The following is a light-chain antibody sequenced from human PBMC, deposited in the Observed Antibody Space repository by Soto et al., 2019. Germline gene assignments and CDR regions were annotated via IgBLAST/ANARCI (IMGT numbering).Light chain of an antibody. V-gene: IGKV1-33*01. CDR3: QQYDNLPPG. CDR1: QDISNY. J-gene: IGKJ4*02. Sequence: DIQMTQSPSSLSASVGDRVTITCQASQDISNYLNWYQQKPGKAPKLLIYDASNLETGVPSRFSGSGSGKDFTFTISSLQPEDIETYYCQQYDNLPPGFGGGTKVEIK. CDR2: DAS.